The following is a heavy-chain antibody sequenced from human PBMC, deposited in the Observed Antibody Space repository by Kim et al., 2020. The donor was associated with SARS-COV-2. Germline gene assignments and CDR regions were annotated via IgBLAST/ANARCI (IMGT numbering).Heavy chain of an antibody. V-gene: IGHV3-74*01. CDR2: INSDGSSK. CDR3: ARDLHASGYYYYYYYYGMDV. D-gene: IGHD3-22*01. J-gene: IGHJ6*02. Sequence: GGSLRLSCAASGFTFSSYWMHWVRQAPGKGLVWVSRINSDGSSKSYADSVKGRFTISRDNAKNTLYLQRNSLRAGDTAVYYCARDLHASGYYYYYYYYGMDVWGQGTTVTVAS. CDR1: GFTFSSYW.